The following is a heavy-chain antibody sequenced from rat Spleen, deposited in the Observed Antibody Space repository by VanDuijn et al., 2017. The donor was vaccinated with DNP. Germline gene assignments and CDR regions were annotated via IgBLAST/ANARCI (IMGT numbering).Heavy chain of an antibody. Sequence: EVRLVESGGTLVQPGRSLKLSCAASGFTFSDYYMAWVRQAPTKGLEWVASISPTDGATYYPDSVKGRFTISRDNAKSTLYLQMDSLRSEDTATYYCARHPQWDYFDYWGQGVMVTVSS. CDR2: ISPTDGAT. CDR1: GFTFSDYY. CDR3: ARHPQWDYFDY. D-gene: IGHD1-1*01. J-gene: IGHJ2*01. V-gene: IGHV5-25*01.